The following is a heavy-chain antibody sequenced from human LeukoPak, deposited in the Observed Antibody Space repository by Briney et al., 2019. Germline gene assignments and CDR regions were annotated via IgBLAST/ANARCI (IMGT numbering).Heavy chain of an antibody. CDR3: ARVRLGRGLDY. V-gene: IGHV4-4*07. D-gene: IGHD6-19*01. Sequence: SETLSLTCTVSGDSISSSYWGWIRQPAGKGLEWIGRIHTSGTTYHSPSLKSRVTMSVDTSTNQFSLKPTSVTAADTAMYYCARVRLGRGLDYWGQGTLVTVSS. CDR2: IHTSGTT. J-gene: IGHJ4*02. CDR1: GDSISSSY.